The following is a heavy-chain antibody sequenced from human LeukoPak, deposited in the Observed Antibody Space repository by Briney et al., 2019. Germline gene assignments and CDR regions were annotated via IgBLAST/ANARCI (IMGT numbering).Heavy chain of an antibody. CDR3: ARAYYDSSGYYYWPAY. Sequence: PGGSLRLSCAASGLTFSSYAMHWVRQAPGKGLEWVAVISYDGSNKYYADSVKGRFTISRDNSKNTLYLQMNSLRAEDTAVYYCARAYYDSSGYYYWPAYWGQGTLVTVSS. V-gene: IGHV3-30-3*01. CDR1: GLTFSSYA. J-gene: IGHJ4*02. D-gene: IGHD3-22*01. CDR2: ISYDGSNK.